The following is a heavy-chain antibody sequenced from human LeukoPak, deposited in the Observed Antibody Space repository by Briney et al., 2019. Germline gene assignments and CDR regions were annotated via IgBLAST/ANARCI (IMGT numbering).Heavy chain of an antibody. J-gene: IGHJ4*02. CDR2: IYTSGST. V-gene: IGHV4-4*07. CDR1: GGSISSYY. Sequence: PSETLSLTCTVSGGSISSYYWSWIRQPAGKGLEWIGRIYTSGSTNYNPSLKSRVTMSADTSKNQFSLKLSSVTAADTAVYYCARDASSGWYGYFDYWGQGTLVTVSS. D-gene: IGHD6-19*01. CDR3: ARDASSGWYGYFDY.